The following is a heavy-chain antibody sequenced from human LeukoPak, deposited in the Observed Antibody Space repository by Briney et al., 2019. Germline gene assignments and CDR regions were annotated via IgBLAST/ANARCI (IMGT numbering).Heavy chain of an antibody. D-gene: IGHD6-13*01. V-gene: IGHV3-21*01. J-gene: IGHJ4*02. Sequence: GGSLRLSCGASGVTLSSHRMKWVRQAPGKGVEWVSTICSSSSYIYYADSVKGRFTISRDNAKNSLYLQRNSLRAEDTAVYYWARGPAAGLFDYWGQGTLVTVSS. CDR3: ARGPAAGLFDY. CDR1: GVTLSSHR. CDR2: ICSSSSYI.